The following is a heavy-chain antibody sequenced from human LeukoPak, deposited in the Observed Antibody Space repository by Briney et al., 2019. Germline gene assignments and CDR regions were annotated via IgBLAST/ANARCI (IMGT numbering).Heavy chain of an antibody. CDR1: GFTFSSSA. CDR3: AKGGWLEY. V-gene: IGHV3-23*01. CDR2: ISANDGST. D-gene: IGHD5-24*01. J-gene: IGHJ4*02. Sequence: PGGSLRLSCAASGFTFSSSAMSWVSQAPGKGLEWVSRISANDGSTYYADSVKGQFTISRDSSKTTLYLQMNSLRPEDTAVYYCAKGGWLEYWGQGTLVTVSS.